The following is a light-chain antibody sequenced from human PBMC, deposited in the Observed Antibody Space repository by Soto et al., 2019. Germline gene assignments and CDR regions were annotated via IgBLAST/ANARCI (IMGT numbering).Light chain of an antibody. Sequence: QSVLTQPPSVSGAPGQRVTISCSGTSSSIGAGYEVHWYHQLPGTAPKLVVSGNGNRPSGVPDRLSASKSGTSASLAITGLQAEDEADYYCAAWDDSVSGYVFGTGTKVTVL. CDR2: GNG. J-gene: IGLJ1*01. CDR3: AAWDDSVSGYV. V-gene: IGLV1-40*01. CDR1: SSSIGAGYE.